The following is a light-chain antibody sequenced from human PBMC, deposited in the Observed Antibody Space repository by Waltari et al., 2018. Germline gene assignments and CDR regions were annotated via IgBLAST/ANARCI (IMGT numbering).Light chain of an antibody. CDR3: QQYYSIPPT. CDR2: AAS. CDR1: QVISNS. Sequence: DIQMTQSPSSLSVSVGDRVTITCRASQVISNSLSWYQQKAGKAPKILLYAASRLESGVPSRFSGSVSGTDYTLTISSLQPEDFATYYCQQYYSIPPTFSQGTKVEIK. J-gene: IGKJ1*01. V-gene: IGKV1-NL1*01.